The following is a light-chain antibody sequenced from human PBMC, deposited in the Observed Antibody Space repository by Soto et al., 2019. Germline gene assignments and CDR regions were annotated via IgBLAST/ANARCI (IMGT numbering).Light chain of an antibody. CDR1: QNINNY. CDR2: DAS. V-gene: IGKV1-33*01. CDR3: QQYDNLPIT. J-gene: IGKJ5*01. Sequence: DIQITQSPSSMSASVGDRATITCQASQNINNYLNWYQQKPWRAPKLLIYDASNLEAGVPSRFRGSGSGTDFTFTISSLQPEDIARYYCQQYDNLPITFGQGTRLEIK.